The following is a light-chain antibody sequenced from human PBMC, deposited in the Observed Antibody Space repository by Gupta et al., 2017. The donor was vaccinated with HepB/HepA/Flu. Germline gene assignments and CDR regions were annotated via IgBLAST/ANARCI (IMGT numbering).Light chain of an antibody. V-gene: IGLV1-51*01. CDR1: SSNIGNNY. CDR2: DNN. CDR3: GTWDNTLNIYV. J-gene: IGLJ1*01. Sequence: QSVLTQPPSVSAAPGQKVTISCSGSSSNIGNNYVSWYQQLPGTAPKFLIYDNNKRPSGIPDQFSGSKSGTSATLGITGLQTGDEADYYCGTWDNTLNIYVFGTGTKVTVL.